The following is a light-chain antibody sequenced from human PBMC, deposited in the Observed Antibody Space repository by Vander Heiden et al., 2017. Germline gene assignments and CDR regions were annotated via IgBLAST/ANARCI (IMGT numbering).Light chain of an antibody. CDR3: QQYNNWPGT. Sequence: LVMTQSPATLSVSPGERATLSCRASQSVSSNLAWYQQKPGQAPRLLIYGASTRATGIPARFSGSGSGTEFTLTISSLQSEDFAVYYCQQYNNWPGTFGQGTKLEIK. V-gene: IGKV3-15*01. J-gene: IGKJ2*01. CDR2: GAS. CDR1: QSVSSN.